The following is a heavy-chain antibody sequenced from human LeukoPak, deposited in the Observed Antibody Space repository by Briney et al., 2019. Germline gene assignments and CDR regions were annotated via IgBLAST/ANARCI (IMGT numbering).Heavy chain of an antibody. CDR2: IYTSGST. D-gene: IGHD2-15*01. V-gene: IGHV4-4*09. CDR3: ARLMFAAATLDWFDP. CDR1: GGSISSYY. Sequence: PSETLSLTCTVSGGSISSYYWSWIRQPPGKGLEWIGYIYTSGSTNYNPSLKSRVTISVDTSKNQFSLKRSSVTAADTAVYYCARLMFAAATLDWFDPWGQGTLVTVSS. J-gene: IGHJ5*02.